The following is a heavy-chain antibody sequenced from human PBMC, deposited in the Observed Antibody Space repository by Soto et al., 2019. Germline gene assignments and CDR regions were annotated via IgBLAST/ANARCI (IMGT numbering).Heavy chain of an antibody. CDR3: ARLLVGNSYNLGLDW. CDR2: IIQGGDST. J-gene: IGHJ4*02. CDR1: GFTFSTSA. V-gene: IGHV3-23*01. D-gene: IGHD1-1*01. Sequence: EVQLLESGGGLVQPGGSLRLSCAASGFTFSTSAMAGVRQAPGRGREWVSAIIQGGDSTYYADSVKGRFTISRDISKNTLFLQLNSLRTEDTALYYCARLLVGNSYNLGLDWWGQGTQVTVSS.